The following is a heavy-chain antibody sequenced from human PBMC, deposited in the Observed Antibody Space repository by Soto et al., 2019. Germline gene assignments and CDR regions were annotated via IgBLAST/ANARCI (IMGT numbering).Heavy chain of an antibody. J-gene: IGHJ4*02. V-gene: IGHV3-23*01. Sequence: PGGSLRLSCAASGFTFINYGMGWVRQAPGKGLEWVSRISGSGGSSYHADSVRGRITISRDNSKTTLFLQLNNLRAEDTALYYCGGRGEVEVTGFVYWGQETMVATSS. CDR2: ISGSGGSS. CDR1: GFTFINYG. D-gene: IGHD3-22*01. CDR3: GGRGEVEVTGFVY.